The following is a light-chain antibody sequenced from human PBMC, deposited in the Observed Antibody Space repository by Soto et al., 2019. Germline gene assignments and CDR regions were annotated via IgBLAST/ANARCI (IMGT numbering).Light chain of an antibody. CDR2: GAS. Sequence: EIVLTQSPSTLSVSPGERATVSCRASQTVSSGFLAWYQQKVGQAPRLLIYGASTRATGIPDRFSGSGSGTDFTLTIDRLEPEDFAVHYCHQYYSSPTTFGGGTKVEIK. V-gene: IGKV3-20*01. CDR1: QTVSSGF. J-gene: IGKJ4*01. CDR3: HQYYSSPTT.